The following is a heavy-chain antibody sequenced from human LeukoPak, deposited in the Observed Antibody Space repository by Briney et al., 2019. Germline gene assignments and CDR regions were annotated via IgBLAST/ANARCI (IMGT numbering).Heavy chain of an antibody. CDR3: ARPIWGACSGGNCYLRDAFDV. V-gene: IGHV4-34*01. J-gene: IGHJ3*01. D-gene: IGHD2-15*01. CDR1: GGSFSGYY. CDR2: INHSGST. Sequence: PAETLSLTCAVYGGSFSGYYWSWIRQPPGKGLEWIGEINHSGSTNYNPSLKSRVTISVDTSKNQFSLKLSSVTAADTAVYYCARPIWGACSGGNCYLRDAFDVWGQGTRVTVSS.